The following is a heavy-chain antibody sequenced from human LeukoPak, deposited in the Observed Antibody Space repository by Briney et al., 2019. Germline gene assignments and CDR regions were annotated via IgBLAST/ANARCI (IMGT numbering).Heavy chain of an antibody. J-gene: IGHJ6*02. D-gene: IGHD3-9*01. Sequence: PSQTLSLTCTVSGGSISSGDYYWSWIRQPPGKGLEWIGYIYYSGSTNYNPSLKSRVTISVDKSKNQFSLKLSSVTAADTAVYYCARDSYDILTGYSSMDVWGQGTTVTVSS. V-gene: IGHV4-30-4*01. CDR3: ARDSYDILTGYSSMDV. CDR2: IYYSGST. CDR1: GGSISSGDYY.